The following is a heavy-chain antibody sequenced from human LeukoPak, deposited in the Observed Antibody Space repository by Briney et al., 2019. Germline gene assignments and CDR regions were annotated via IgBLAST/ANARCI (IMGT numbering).Heavy chain of an antibody. CDR2: IIPIFGTA. Sequence: ASVKVSCKASGGTFSSYAISWVRQAPGQGLEWMGGIIPIFGTANCAQKFQGRVTITADESTSTAYMELSSLRSEDTAVYYCARGNYYDSSGTGHPFDYWGQGTLVTISS. D-gene: IGHD3-22*01. CDR1: GGTFSSYA. CDR3: ARGNYYDSSGTGHPFDY. V-gene: IGHV1-69*13. J-gene: IGHJ4*02.